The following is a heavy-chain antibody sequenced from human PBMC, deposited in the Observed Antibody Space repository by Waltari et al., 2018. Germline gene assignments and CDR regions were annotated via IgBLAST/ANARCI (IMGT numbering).Heavy chain of an antibody. CDR1: GGSFSGYY. Sequence: QVQLQQWGAGLLKPSETLSLTCAVYGGSFSGYYWSWIRQPPGKGLEWIGEINHSGSTNYNPSLKSRVTISVDTSKNQFSLKLSSVTAADTAVYYCARVDGYSNNRHFTTVTGLSKGWFDPWGQGTLVTVSS. CDR2: INHSGST. CDR3: ARVDGYSNNRHFTTVTGLSKGWFDP. D-gene: IGHD4-4*01. J-gene: IGHJ5*02. V-gene: IGHV4-34*01.